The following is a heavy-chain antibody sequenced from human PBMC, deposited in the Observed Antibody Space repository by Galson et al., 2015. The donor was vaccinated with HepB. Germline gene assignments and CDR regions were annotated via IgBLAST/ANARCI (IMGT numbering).Heavy chain of an antibody. CDR2: INPNGGGT. D-gene: IGHD2-21*01. Sequence: SVKVSCKASGYTFSSYYMHWVRQAPGQGLEWMGIINPNGGGTTYAQKFQGRVTLTSGTSTSTFYMELSSLRSEDTAVYYCARDRRPYCGGNCLFDYWGQGTLVTVSS. V-gene: IGHV1-46*03. J-gene: IGHJ4*02. CDR1: GYTFSSYY. CDR3: ARDRRPYCGGNCLFDY.